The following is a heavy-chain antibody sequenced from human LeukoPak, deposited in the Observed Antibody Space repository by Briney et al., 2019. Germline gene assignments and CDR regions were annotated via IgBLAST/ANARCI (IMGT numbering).Heavy chain of an antibody. CDR1: GGSISSYY. CDR2: IYYSGST. V-gene: IGHV4-59*08. Sequence: SETLSLTCTVSGGSISSYYWSWIRQPPGKGLEWIGYIYYSGSTNYNPPLKSRVTISVDTSKNQFSLKLSSVTAADTAVYYCARLGSSSSHYYYYYGMDVWGQGTTVTVSS. J-gene: IGHJ6*02. CDR3: ARLGSSSSHYYYYYGMDV. D-gene: IGHD6-6*01.